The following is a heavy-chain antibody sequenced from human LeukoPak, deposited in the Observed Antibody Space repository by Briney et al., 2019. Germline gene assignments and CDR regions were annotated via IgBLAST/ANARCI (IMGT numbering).Heavy chain of an antibody. Sequence: ASVKVSCKASGYTFTSYYLHWVRQAPGQGLEWMGLINPSGGSTTYAQKFQGRVTMTRDTSTSTVYMELSSLGSDDTAVYYCARTALVGNSLPLLDYWGQGTLVTVSS. CDR2: INPSGGST. CDR3: ARTALVGNSLPLLDY. J-gene: IGHJ4*02. CDR1: GYTFTSYY. V-gene: IGHV1-46*01. D-gene: IGHD3-9*01.